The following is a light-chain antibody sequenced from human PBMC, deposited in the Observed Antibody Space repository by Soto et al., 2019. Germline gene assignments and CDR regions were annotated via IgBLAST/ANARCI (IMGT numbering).Light chain of an antibody. CDR2: VAS. Sequence: DIQMTQSPSSLSASVGDRVTVTCRASQSISRYLNWYQQKPGKAPNLLIYVASSLQSEVPSRLSGSGSGTDFTLTITSLQPEDFATYYCQQSYGTPITFGQGTRLEIK. CDR3: QQSYGTPIT. J-gene: IGKJ5*01. V-gene: IGKV1-39*01. CDR1: QSISRY.